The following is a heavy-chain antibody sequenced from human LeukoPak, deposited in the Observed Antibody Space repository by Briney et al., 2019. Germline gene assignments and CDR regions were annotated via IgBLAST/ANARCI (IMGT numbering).Heavy chain of an antibody. D-gene: IGHD2-8*02. Sequence: GGSLRLSCAASGFTFSTFAMIWVRQPPGKGLEWVSSIFPSGGKIHYADSVRGRFTISRDNSKSTLSLQMNSLRAEDTAIYYCATYRQVLLPFESWGQGTLVTVSS. CDR2: IFPSGGKI. J-gene: IGHJ4*02. CDR3: ATYRQVLLPFES. V-gene: IGHV3-23*01. CDR1: GFTFSTFA.